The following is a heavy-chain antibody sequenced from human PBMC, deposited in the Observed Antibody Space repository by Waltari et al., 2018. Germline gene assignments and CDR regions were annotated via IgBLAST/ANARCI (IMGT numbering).Heavy chain of an antibody. CDR2: ISSSSSYR. D-gene: IGHD1-26*01. CDR3: ARDLGVTTYYYYGMDV. Sequence: EVQLVESGGGLVKPGGSLRLSCAASGFTFSSYSMNWVRQAPGKGLEWVSSISSSSSYRYYADSVKGRFTISRDNAKNSLYLQMNSLRAEDTAVYYCARDLGVTTYYYYGMDVWGQGTTVTVSS. CDR1: GFTFSSYS. J-gene: IGHJ6*02. V-gene: IGHV3-21*01.